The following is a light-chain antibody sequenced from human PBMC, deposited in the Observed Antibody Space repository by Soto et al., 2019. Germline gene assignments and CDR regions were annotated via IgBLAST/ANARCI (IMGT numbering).Light chain of an antibody. CDR2: DAS. CDR3: QQRSNWPRT. CDR1: XXVXSN. Sequence: EIVLTQSPATLSSSPGERATLSCRASXXVXSNLAWYQQKPGQAPRLLIYDASNRATGIPARFSGSGSGTDFTLTISSLEPEDFAVYYCQQRSNWPRTFGQGTKVEIK. J-gene: IGKJ1*01. V-gene: IGKV3-11*01.